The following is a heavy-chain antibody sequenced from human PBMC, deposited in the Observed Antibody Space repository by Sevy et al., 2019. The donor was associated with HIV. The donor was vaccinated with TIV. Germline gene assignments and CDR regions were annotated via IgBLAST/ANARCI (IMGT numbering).Heavy chain of an antibody. CDR2: IYHSGST. V-gene: IGHV4-30-2*01. CDR1: GGSISSGGYS. Sequence: SETLYLTCAVSGGSISSGGYSWSWIRQPPGKGLEWIGYIYHSGSTYYNPSLKSRVTISVDRSKNQFSLKLSSVTAADTAVYYCARVCYMDSSRWFDPWGQGTLVTVSS. J-gene: IGHJ5*02. D-gene: IGHD6-13*01. CDR3: ARVCYMDSSRWFDP.